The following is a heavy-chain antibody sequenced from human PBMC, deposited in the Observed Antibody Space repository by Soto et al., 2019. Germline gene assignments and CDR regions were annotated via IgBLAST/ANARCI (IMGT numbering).Heavy chain of an antibody. Sequence: ASVKVSCKASGYTFTSYGISWVRQAPGKGLEWMGWISAYNGNTNYAQKFQGRVTMTKDTSTDTAYMELSSLRSEDTAVYYCVTMVYAPHFDYWGQGTLVTVSS. J-gene: IGHJ4*02. CDR3: VTMVYAPHFDY. V-gene: IGHV1-18*01. CDR2: ISAYNGNT. CDR1: GYTFTSYG. D-gene: IGHD2-8*01.